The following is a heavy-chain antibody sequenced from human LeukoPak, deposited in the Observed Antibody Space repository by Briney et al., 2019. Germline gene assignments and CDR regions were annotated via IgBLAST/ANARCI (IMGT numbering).Heavy chain of an antibody. CDR1: GGTFSSYA. Sequence: SVKVSCKASGGTFSSYAISWVRQAPGQGLEWMGGIIPIFGTANYAQKFQGRVTITTDESTSTAYMELSSLRSEDTAVYYCAGGNSSWSPFDPWGQGTLVTVSS. CDR2: IIPIFGTA. D-gene: IGHD6-6*01. V-gene: IGHV1-69*05. J-gene: IGHJ5*02. CDR3: AGGNSSWSPFDP.